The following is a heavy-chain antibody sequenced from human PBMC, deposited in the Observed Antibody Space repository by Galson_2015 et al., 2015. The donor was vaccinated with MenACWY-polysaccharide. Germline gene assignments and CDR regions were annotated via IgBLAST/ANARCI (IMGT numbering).Heavy chain of an antibody. CDR3: AKGQRWELPLDS. J-gene: IGHJ4*02. CDR1: GFTFTSYA. CDR2: TTGSGGKT. Sequence: SLRLSCAASGFTFTSYAMTWLRQAPGTGLERVSATTGSGGKTYYADSVKGRFTISRDNSKNTLFLQMNSLRVEDTAVYHCAKGQRWELPLDSWGQGTLVTVSS. D-gene: IGHD1-26*01. V-gene: IGHV3-23*01.